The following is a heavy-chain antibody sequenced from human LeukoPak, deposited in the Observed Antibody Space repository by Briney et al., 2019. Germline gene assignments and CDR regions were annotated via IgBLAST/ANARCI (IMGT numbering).Heavy chain of an antibody. J-gene: IGHJ5*02. CDR1: GGSFSGYY. D-gene: IGHD1-7*01. CDR3: ARVSYNWNSAGFDP. Sequence: KPSETLFLTCAVYGGSFSGYYWSLIRQPPGKGLEWIGEINHSGSTNYNPSLKSRVTISVDTSKNQFSLKLSSVTAADTAVYYCARVSYNWNSAGFDPWGQGTLVTVSS. V-gene: IGHV4-34*01. CDR2: INHSGST.